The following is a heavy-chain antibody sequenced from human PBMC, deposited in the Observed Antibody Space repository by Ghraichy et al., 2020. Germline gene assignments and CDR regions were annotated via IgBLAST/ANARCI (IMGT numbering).Heavy chain of an antibody. CDR1: GLMFSPNT. J-gene: IGHJ6*02. D-gene: IGHD6-19*01. CDR3: SRGGGAGTPVLYHMDV. Sequence: GGSLRLSCVASGLMFSPNTMNWVRQAPGKGLEWVSSISSSTRYIYYADSVKGRFTISRDNAQNSLYLQMNSLRAEDTAVYYCSRGGGAGTPVLYHMDVWGLGTTATVSS. V-gene: IGHV3-21*01. CDR2: ISSSTRYI.